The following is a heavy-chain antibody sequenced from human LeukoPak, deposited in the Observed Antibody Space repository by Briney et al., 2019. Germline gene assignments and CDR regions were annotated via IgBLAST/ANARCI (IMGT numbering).Heavy chain of an antibody. J-gene: IGHJ4*02. CDR1: GYSFITYW. D-gene: IGHD2-15*01. CDR3: ARRVHRGESYSSHSDY. Sequence: GESLKISCKGSGYSFITYWIGWVRQMAGKGLEWMGIIYPANSETTYSPSFQGQVIISADKSINTAYLLWTSLKASDTATEYCARRVHRGESYSSHSDYWGERALVTVSS. V-gene: IGHV5-51*01. CDR2: IYPANSET.